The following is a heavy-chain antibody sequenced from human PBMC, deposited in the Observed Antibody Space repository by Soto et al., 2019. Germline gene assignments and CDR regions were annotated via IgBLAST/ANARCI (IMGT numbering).Heavy chain of an antibody. CDR3: ARREIQGPIDY. CDR1: GYSISSSNW. V-gene: IGHV4-28*01. J-gene: IGHJ4*02. CDR2: IYYSGTT. D-gene: IGHD1-26*01. Sequence: QVQLQESGPGLVKPSDTLSLTCAVSGYSISSSNWWGWIRQPPGKGLEWIGYIYYSGTTYYNPSLKSGGTLSEXTSKNQFSLKLTSVTAVDTAVYYCARREIQGPIDYWGQGTLVTVSS.